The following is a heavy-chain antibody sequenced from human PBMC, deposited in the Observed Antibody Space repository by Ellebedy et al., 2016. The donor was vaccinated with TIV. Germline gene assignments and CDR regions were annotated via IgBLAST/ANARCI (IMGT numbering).Heavy chain of an antibody. Sequence: PGGSLRLSCMASGFSFSSHAIHWVRQAPGKGLEWVANIQQEGYEINYVDSVKGRFTISRDNAKNSLYLQMKSLRAEDTAVYYCVGRAYNWNHFSLFDYWGQGTLVTVSS. J-gene: IGHJ4*02. CDR3: VGRAYNWNHFSLFDY. CDR1: GFSFSSHA. V-gene: IGHV3-7*03. CDR2: IQQEGYEI. D-gene: IGHD1-1*01.